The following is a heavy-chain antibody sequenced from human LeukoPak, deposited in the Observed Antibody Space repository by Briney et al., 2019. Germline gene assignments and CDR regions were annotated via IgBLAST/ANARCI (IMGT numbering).Heavy chain of an antibody. Sequence: GGSLRLSCAASGFTFSIYSMNWVRQAPGEGLEWVSYITSSSSTIYYADYVKGRYTIFRDNAKNSLYLQMSSLREEDTAVYYCARDLGGPDYWGQGARVTVSS. CDR3: ARDLGGPDY. CDR2: ITSSSSTI. J-gene: IGHJ4*02. V-gene: IGHV3-48*02. D-gene: IGHD3-16*01. CDR1: GFTFSIYS.